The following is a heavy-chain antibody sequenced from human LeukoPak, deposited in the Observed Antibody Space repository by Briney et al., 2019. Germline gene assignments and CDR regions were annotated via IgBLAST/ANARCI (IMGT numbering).Heavy chain of an antibody. J-gene: IGHJ4*02. D-gene: IGHD3-3*01. Sequence: PGVSLRLSCSASGFTFSSYWMSWLRQAPGKGLEGVTNIKQDGSEKYYVVSVKGRFTISRDKAKNSLYLQMNSLRAEDTAVYYCARANSITIFGVVISWFDYWGQGAPGTVSS. CDR3: ARANSITIFGVVISWFDY. V-gene: IGHV3-7*01. CDR2: IKQDGSEK. CDR1: GFTFSSYW.